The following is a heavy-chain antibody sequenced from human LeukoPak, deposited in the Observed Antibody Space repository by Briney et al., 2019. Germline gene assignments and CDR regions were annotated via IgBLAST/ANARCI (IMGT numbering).Heavy chain of an antibody. Sequence: GGSLRLSCAASGFTFSSYSMNWVRQAPGKGLEWVSSISSSSSYIYYADSVKGRFTISRDNAKNSLYLQMNSLRAEDTAVYYCARGFRRIEVVMIDYWGQGTLVTVSS. CDR1: GFTFSSYS. D-gene: IGHD3-22*01. CDR3: ARGFRRIEVVMIDY. V-gene: IGHV3-21*01. J-gene: IGHJ4*02. CDR2: ISSSSSYI.